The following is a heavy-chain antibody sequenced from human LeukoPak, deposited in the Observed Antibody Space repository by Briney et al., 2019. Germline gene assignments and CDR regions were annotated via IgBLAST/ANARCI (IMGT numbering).Heavy chain of an antibody. CDR3: ARAVVDTSEDYFDY. V-gene: IGHV4-39*07. D-gene: IGHD3-22*01. CDR1: GGSISSSSYY. CDR2: IYYSGST. Sequence: SETLSLTCTVSGGSISSSSYYWGWIRQPPGKGLEWIGSIYYSGSTYYNPSLKSRVTISVDTSKNQFSLKLSSVTAADTAVYYCARAVVDTSEDYFDYWGQGILVTVSS. J-gene: IGHJ4*02.